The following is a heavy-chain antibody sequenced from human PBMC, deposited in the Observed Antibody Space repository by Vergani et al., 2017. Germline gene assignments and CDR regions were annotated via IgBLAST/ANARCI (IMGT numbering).Heavy chain of an antibody. J-gene: IGHJ3*02. CDR1: GSSFNSGSYY. V-gene: IGHV4-61*02. D-gene: IGHD3-16*01. CDR2: IHTNGVI. CDR3: ARGNPYVDFDI. Sequence: QVQLQESGPGLVKPSQTLSLTCTVSGSSFNSGSYYWSWLRQPAGKRLEWIGRIHTNGVIHYNPSLNSRAPISVDTYRNQISLKLTSVTATDTAIYFCARGNPYVDFDIWGQGTMITVSS.